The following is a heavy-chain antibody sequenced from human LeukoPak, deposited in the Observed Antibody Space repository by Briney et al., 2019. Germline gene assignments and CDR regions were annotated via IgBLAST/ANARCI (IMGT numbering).Heavy chain of an antibody. CDR2: ISSTTSNI. CDR3: ARDVTYYGADWFDP. V-gene: IGHV3-48*04. D-gene: IGHD4-17*01. CDR1: GFTFSSYS. J-gene: IGHJ5*02. Sequence: GGSLRLSCAASGFTFSSYSMNWVRQAPGKGLEWISYISSTTSNIYYAYSVKGRFTISRDNAKNSLYLQMNSLRAEDTAVYYCARDVTYYGADWFDPWGQGTLVTVSS.